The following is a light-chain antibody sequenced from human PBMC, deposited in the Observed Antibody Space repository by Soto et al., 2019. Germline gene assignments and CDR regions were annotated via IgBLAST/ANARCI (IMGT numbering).Light chain of an antibody. V-gene: IGKV3-11*01. Sequence: VLTQSPATLSLSPGERATLSCRASQDVETYLAWYQQKPGQAPRLLIYDAFKRASGTPARFSGSGSGTDFTLTISSLEPEDCAVYYCQQRKYWPPITFGQGTRLEMK. CDR2: DAF. J-gene: IGKJ5*01. CDR1: QDVETY. CDR3: QQRKYWPPIT.